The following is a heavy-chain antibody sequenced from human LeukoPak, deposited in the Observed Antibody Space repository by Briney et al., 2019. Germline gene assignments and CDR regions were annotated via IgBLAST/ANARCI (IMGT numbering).Heavy chain of an antibody. J-gene: IGHJ6*03. V-gene: IGHV4-61*02. CDR1: GASVSSGSYY. CDR3: ARDADGFNGYYYRYYMGV. CDR2: IYTSGRT. D-gene: IGHD5-24*01. Sequence: SKTLSLTCTVSGASVSSGSYYWNWLRQPAGRGLEWIGRIYTSGRTDYNPSLKARVTVSLDMSKNQFSLKLTSMTAADTAVYYCARDADGFNGYYYRYYMGVWGKGTTVTVSS.